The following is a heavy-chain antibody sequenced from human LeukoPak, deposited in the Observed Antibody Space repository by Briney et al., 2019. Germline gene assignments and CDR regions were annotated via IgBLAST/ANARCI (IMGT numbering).Heavy chain of an antibody. CDR1: GFRFSGYG. J-gene: IGHJ4*02. V-gene: IGHV3-33*01. D-gene: IGHD4-17*01. CDR2: IWFDGSKT. CDR3: ARDPATVTSYFDY. Sequence: PGGSLRLSCAASGFRFSGYGMHWLRQAPGKGLEWVALIWFDGSKTMYADSVKGRFTISSDDSKSTLYLQMSSLRAEDTAVYYCARDPATVTSYFDYWGQGTLVTVSS.